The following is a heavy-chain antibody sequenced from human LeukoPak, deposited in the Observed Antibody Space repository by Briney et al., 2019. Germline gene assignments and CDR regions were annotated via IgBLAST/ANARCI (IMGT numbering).Heavy chain of an antibody. J-gene: IGHJ4*02. Sequence: GGSLRLSCAASGFTFSSYAMHWVRQAPGKGLEWVAVISYDGSNKYYADSVKGRFTISRDDSRNTLYLQMNSLRGDDTAVYYCAKDVGKWESLHFFDYWGQGTLVTVSS. CDR2: ISYDGSNK. V-gene: IGHV3-30-3*01. CDR1: GFTFSSYA. CDR3: AKDVGKWESLHFFDY. D-gene: IGHD1-26*01.